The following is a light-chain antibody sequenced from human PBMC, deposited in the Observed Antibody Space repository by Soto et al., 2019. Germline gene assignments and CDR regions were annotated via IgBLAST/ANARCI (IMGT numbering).Light chain of an antibody. J-gene: IGLJ2*01. V-gene: IGLV4-69*01. CDR3: QTWGTAIHDVV. CDR1: SGHSSYA. CDR2: LNSDGSH. Sequence: QLVLTQSPSASASLGASVKLTCTLSSGHSSYAIAWHQQQPDKSPRYLMKLNSDGSHSKGDGIPDRFSGSSSGAERHLTISSLQSEDEADYYCQTWGTAIHDVVFGGGTKLTVL.